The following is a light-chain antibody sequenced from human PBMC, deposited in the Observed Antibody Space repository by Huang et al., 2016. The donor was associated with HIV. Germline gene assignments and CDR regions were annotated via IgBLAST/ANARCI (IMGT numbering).Light chain of an antibody. Sequence: EIVLTQSPVTLSLSPGDRATLSCRASQSIGTYLAWYQQKSGQAPRLLIYDVSNRAAGVPARFSASASETDFTLTIASLDPDDFAIYHCQQRSKWPLTFGGGTKVEMK. CDR1: QSIGTY. CDR2: DVS. CDR3: QQRSKWPLT. J-gene: IGKJ4*01. V-gene: IGKV3-11*01.